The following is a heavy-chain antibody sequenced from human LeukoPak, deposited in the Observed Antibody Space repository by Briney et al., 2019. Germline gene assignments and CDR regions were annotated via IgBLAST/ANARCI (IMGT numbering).Heavy chain of an antibody. CDR1: GFTFDNYG. D-gene: IGHD3-22*01. Sequence: GGSLRLSCAASGFTFDNYGMSWVRPAPGKGREWVSGINWNGGSTGYADSVKGRFTISRDNAKNSLYLQMNSLRAEDTALYYCARIDTYYYDSSGYYSAFDIWGQGTIVTVSS. CDR3: ARIDTYYYDSSGYYSAFDI. V-gene: IGHV3-20*04. CDR2: INWNGGST. J-gene: IGHJ3*02.